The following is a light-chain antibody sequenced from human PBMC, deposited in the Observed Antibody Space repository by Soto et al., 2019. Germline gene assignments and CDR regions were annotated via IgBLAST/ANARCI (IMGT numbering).Light chain of an antibody. CDR3: SSYTSINSVV. J-gene: IGLJ2*01. CDR2: EVG. CDR1: SSDIGTYIY. V-gene: IGLV2-14*01. Sequence: QSVLTQPASVSGSPGQSITITYTGTSSDIGTYIYVSWYLQHPGKAPKLLIYEVGNRPSGVSNRFSGSKSGNTASLTISGLQAEDEADYYCSSYTSINSVVFGGGTKLTVL.